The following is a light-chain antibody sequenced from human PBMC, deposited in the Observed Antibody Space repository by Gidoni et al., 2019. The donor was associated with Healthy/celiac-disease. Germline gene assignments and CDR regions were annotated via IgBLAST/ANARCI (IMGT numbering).Light chain of an antibody. J-gene: IGKJ2*02. CDR1: QGISSY. CDR3: QQYYSYPRT. V-gene: IGKV1-8*01. Sequence: AIRMTQSPSSLSASTGDRVTITCRASQGISSYLAWYQQKPGKAPKLLIYAASTLQSGVPSRFSGSGSGTEFTLTISCLQSEDFATYYCQQYYSYPRTFXXXTKLEIK. CDR2: AAS.